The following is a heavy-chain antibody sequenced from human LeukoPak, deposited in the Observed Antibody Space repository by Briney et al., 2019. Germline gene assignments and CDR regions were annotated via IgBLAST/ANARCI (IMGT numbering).Heavy chain of an antibody. CDR3: VREILYCSGGSCYRGPFDN. CDR2: IFRRGGT. D-gene: IGHD2-15*01. V-gene: IGHV4-4*09. J-gene: IGHJ4*02. CDR1: GGSISGYH. Sequence: SETLSLTCNVSGGSISGYHWSWIRQPPGKGLEWIGYIFRRGGTSYNPSLKSRILFSVDTSQNQFSLKLNSVTAADTAVYYCVREILYCSGGSCYRGPFDNWGQGTLVTVSA.